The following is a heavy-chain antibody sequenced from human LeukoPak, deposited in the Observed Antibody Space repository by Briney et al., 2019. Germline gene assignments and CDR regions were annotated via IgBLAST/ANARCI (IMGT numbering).Heavy chain of an antibody. D-gene: IGHD1-7*01. CDR1: GCSISSYY. Sequence: PSETLSLTCTVSGCSISSYYWSWIRQPPGKGLEWIGYIYYSGSTYYNPSLKSRVTISVDTSKNQFSLKLSSVTAADTAVYYCARVYNWNSSGLGAPRDWGRGTLVTVSS. V-gene: IGHV4-59*08. J-gene: IGHJ4*02. CDR3: ARVYNWNSSGLGAPRD. CDR2: IYYSGST.